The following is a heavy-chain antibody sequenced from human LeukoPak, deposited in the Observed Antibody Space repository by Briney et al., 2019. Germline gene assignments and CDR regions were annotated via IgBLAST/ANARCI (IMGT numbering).Heavy chain of an antibody. V-gene: IGHV4-34*01. Sequence: SETLSLTCAVYGWSFSGYYWSWIRQPPGKGLEWIGEINHSGSTNYNPSLKSRVNISVDTSKNQFSLKLSSVTAADTAVYYCARGGGSGSYYKRRPHYYYGMDVWGQGTTVTVSS. J-gene: IGHJ6*02. CDR3: ARGGGSGSYYKRRPHYYYGMDV. D-gene: IGHD3-10*01. CDR1: GWSFSGYY. CDR2: INHSGST.